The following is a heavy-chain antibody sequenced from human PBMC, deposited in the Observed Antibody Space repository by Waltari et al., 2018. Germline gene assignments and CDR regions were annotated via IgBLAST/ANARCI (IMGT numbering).Heavy chain of an antibody. CDR3: ARVVQDNSGPPFDY. CDR2: IYYSGRT. V-gene: IGHV4-39*07. J-gene: IGHJ4*02. CDR1: GGSISSGGYY. Sequence: QLQLQESGPGLVKPSETLSLTCTVSGGSISSGGYYWGWIRQPPGKGLEWIGSIYYSGRTFYNPSLKRRVTISVDTSKSQFSLKLSSLTAADTAMYYCARVVQDNSGPPFDYWGPGTLVTVSS. D-gene: IGHD3-22*01.